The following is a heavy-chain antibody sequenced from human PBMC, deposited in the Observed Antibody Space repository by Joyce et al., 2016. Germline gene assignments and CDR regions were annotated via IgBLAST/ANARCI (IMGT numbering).Heavy chain of an antibody. J-gene: IGHJ4*02. V-gene: IGHV1-69*12. CDR3: ARAFTSGRPISGDQGN. CDR1: GGTFSTYV. CDR2: IIPIFGKP. D-gene: IGHD7-27*01. Sequence: QVQMVQSGTEVKLPGSSVKVSCKASGGTFSTYVINWVRQAPGQGLEWMGGIIPIFGKPAYAQKFQGRVTRTADESTTTAYMELSSLRSDDTGVYYCARAFTSGRPISGDQGNWGQGTLVTVSA.